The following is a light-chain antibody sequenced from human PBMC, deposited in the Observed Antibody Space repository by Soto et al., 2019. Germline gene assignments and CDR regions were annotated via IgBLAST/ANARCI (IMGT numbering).Light chain of an antibody. CDR1: QSISTW. Sequence: DIQMTQSPSTLSASVGDRVTITCRASQSISTWLAWYQQKPGKAPKLLIYKASSLESGVPSRFSGSGSGTEFTLAISSLQPDDFATYYCQQYKSVSFLTFGGGTKVDIK. CDR2: KAS. J-gene: IGKJ4*01. CDR3: QQYKSVSFLT. V-gene: IGKV1-5*03.